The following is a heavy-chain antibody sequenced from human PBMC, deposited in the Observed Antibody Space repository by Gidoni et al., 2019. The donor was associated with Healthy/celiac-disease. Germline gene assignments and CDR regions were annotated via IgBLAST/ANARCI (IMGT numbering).Heavy chain of an antibody. CDR2: IYYSGST. Sequence: SRTCTVSGGSISSSSYYWGWIRQPPGKGLEWIGSIYYSGSTYYNPSLKSRVTISVDTSKNQFSLKLSSVTAADTAVYYCASGSGSYDYWGQGTLVTVSS. CDR3: ASGSGSYDY. J-gene: IGHJ4*02. V-gene: IGHV4-39*01. CDR1: GGSISSSSYY. D-gene: IGHD3-10*01.